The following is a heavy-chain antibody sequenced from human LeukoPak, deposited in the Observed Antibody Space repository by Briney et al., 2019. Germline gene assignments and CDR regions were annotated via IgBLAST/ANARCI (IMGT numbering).Heavy chain of an antibody. Sequence: SETLSLTCAVYGGSFSGYYWSWIRQPPGKGLEWIGEINHSGSTNYNPSLKSRVTISVDTSKNQFSLKLSSVTAADTAVYYCARAAEWFDPWGQGTLVTVSS. CDR2: INHSGST. CDR1: GGSFSGYY. CDR3: ARAAEWFDP. D-gene: IGHD6-25*01. V-gene: IGHV4-34*01. J-gene: IGHJ5*02.